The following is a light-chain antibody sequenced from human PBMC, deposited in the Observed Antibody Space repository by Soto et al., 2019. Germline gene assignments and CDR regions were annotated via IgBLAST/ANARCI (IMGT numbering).Light chain of an antibody. Sequence: EIVMTQSPATLSVSPGETATLSCRASQSIGSALAWYQHRPGQAPRLLIVAASIRATGVPGRFSGGGSGTGFTLTISSLQSEDFAVYYCQQYRNWPPLTFGGGTTVEIK. V-gene: IGKV3-15*01. CDR3: QQYRNWPPLT. J-gene: IGKJ4*01. CDR1: QSIGSA. CDR2: AAS.